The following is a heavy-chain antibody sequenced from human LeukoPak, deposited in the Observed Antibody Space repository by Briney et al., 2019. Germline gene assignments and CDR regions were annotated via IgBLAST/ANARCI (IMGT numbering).Heavy chain of an antibody. D-gene: IGHD4-23*01. V-gene: IGHV3-33*01. J-gene: IGHJ3*02. CDR1: GFTFSSYG. CDR2: IWYDGSNK. Sequence: PGGSLRLSCAASGFTFSSYGMHWVRQAPGKGLEWVAVIWYDGSNKYYADSVKGRFTISRDNSKNTLYLQMSSLRAEDTAVYYCARLWSTVVDWGAFDIWGQGTMITVSS. CDR3: ARLWSTVVDWGAFDI.